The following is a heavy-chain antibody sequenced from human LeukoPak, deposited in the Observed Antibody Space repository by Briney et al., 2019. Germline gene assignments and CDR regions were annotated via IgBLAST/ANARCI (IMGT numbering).Heavy chain of an antibody. J-gene: IGHJ4*02. CDR2: VSWNSGSI. V-gene: IGHV3-9*01. CDR1: GFTFDDYA. CDR3: AKDMQYDSGGHLDY. Sequence: SLRLSCAASGFTFDDYAMHWVRQAPGKGLEWVSGVSWNSGSIGYADSVKGRFTISRDNAKNSLYLQMNSLRAEDTALYYCAKDMQYDSGGHLDYWGQGTLVTVSS. D-gene: IGHD3-22*01.